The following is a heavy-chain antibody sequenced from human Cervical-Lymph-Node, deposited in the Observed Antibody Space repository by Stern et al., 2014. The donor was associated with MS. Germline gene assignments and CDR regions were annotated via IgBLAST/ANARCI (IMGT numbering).Heavy chain of an antibody. CDR3: ARDMAKWAQFNSSSDAFDI. J-gene: IGHJ3*02. D-gene: IGHD6-6*01. CDR1: GYTFTGIC. CDR2: INSNSGGI. V-gene: IGHV1-2*02. Sequence: VQLEESGAEVKKPGASVKVSCQTSGYTFTGICINSVRHAAGPGLEWMSWINSNSGGIKFAQKFQGRATMTRDTTINTVYLELSGLKSADTAVYYCARDMAKWAQFNSSSDAFDIWGHGTMVAVS.